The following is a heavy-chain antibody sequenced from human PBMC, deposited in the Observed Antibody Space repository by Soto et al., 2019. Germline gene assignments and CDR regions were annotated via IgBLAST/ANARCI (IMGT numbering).Heavy chain of an antibody. V-gene: IGHV4-34*01. Sequence: QVQLQQWGAGLLKPSETLSLTCAVYGGSFSGYYWSWIRRPPGKGLEWIGEINHSGSTNYNPSLKSRVTISVDTSKNQSSLKLNSVTAADSDLYYCARVSSSTSRYALYYYYCMDVRGNGTTVTVS. CDR3: ARVSSSTSRYALYYYYCMDV. D-gene: IGHD2-2*01. CDR2: INHSGST. CDR1: GGSFSGYY. J-gene: IGHJ6*03.